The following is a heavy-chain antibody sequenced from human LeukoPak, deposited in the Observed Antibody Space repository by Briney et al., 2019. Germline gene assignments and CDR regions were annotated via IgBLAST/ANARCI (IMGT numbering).Heavy chain of an antibody. CDR1: GFTVSSNY. V-gene: IGHV3-53*01. CDR3: ARTTGIAVAGTFDY. Sequence: GGSLRLSCAASGFTVSSNYMSRVRQAPGKGLEWVSVIYSGGSTYYADSVKGRFTISRDNSKNTLYLQMNSLRAEDTAVYYCARTTGIAVAGTFDYWGQGTLVTVSS. J-gene: IGHJ4*02. D-gene: IGHD6-19*01. CDR2: IYSGGST.